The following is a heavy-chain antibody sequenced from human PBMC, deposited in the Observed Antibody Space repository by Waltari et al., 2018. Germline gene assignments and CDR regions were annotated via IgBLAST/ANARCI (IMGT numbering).Heavy chain of an antibody. J-gene: IGHJ4*02. D-gene: IGHD6-13*01. CDR1: GFIFSTYG. CDR3: VLYSSSFLGDC. CDR2: INTDGSIT. Sequence: EVQLVESGGGLVQPGGSLSLSCAASGFIFSTYGMHWVRQAPGKGLVSVSHINTDGSITNYADSVKGRFTISRDNAKNTLFLQMNSLRAEDTAVYYCVLYSSSFLGDCWGQGTLVTVSS. V-gene: IGHV3-74*01.